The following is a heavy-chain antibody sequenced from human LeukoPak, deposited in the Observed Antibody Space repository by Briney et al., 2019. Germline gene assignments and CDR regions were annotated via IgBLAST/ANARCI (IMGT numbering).Heavy chain of an antibody. CDR1: GFTFRTSW. CDR2: LNEDGSQS. V-gene: IGHV3-7*01. Sequence: PGGSLRLSCVASGFTFRTSWMTWVRQAPGKGPEWVANLNEDGSQSYYLGSVKGRFTISRDNAKNSLYLQMNSLRAEDTAVYYCAREREYYYDSSGYYQFFDYWGQGTLVTVSS. D-gene: IGHD3-22*01. J-gene: IGHJ4*02. CDR3: AREREYYYDSSGYYQFFDY.